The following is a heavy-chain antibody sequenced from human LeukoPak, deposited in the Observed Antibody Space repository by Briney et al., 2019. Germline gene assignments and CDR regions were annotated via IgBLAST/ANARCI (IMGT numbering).Heavy chain of an antibody. CDR3: ARTYSGWPLDY. Sequence: PSETLCLTCTVSGGSISSYYWSWIRQPPGKGLEWIGYIYYSGSTNYNPSLKSRVTISVDTSKNQFSLKLSSVTAADTAVYYCARTYSGWPLDYWGQGTLVTVSS. D-gene: IGHD6-19*01. CDR1: GGSISSYY. V-gene: IGHV4-59*01. CDR2: IYYSGST. J-gene: IGHJ4*02.